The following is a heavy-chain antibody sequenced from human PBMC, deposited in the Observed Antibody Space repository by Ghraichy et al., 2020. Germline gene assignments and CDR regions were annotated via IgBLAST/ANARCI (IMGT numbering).Heavy chain of an antibody. CDR3: ARVYWTGEDSSRYRAFDY. CDR2: IKEDGREK. CDR1: GFTFSSYW. Sequence: GGSLRLSCAASGFTFSSYWMTWVRQAPGKGLEWVANIKEDGREKYYVDSVKGRFTISRDNADKSLVLQMGSLRVEDTAVYYCARVYWTGEDSSRYRAFDYWGQGTLVIVSS. J-gene: IGHJ4*02. V-gene: IGHV3-7*01. D-gene: IGHD6-13*01.